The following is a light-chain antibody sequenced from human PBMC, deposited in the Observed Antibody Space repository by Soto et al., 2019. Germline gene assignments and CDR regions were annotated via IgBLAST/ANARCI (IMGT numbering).Light chain of an antibody. CDR2: DVN. V-gene: IGLV2-14*03. Sequence: QSVLTQPASVSGSPGQSITISCTGTSSDIGAYNFVSWNQQHPGKAPKLMLYDVNIRPSGVSNRFSGSKSGNTASLTISGLQAEDEADYYCTSWTTSTTMIFGGGTKLTV. J-gene: IGLJ2*01. CDR3: TSWTTSTTMI. CDR1: SSDIGAYNF.